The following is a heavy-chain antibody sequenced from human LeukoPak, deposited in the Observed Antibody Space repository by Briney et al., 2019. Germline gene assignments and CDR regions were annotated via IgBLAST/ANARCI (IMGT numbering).Heavy chain of an antibody. Sequence: SGTLSLTCTVSGGSISSSSYYWGWIRQPPGKGLEWIGSIYYSGSTYYNPSLKSRVTISVDTSKNQFSLKLSSVTAADTAVYYCARRVRVDPYYYYMDVWGKRTTVTVSS. V-gene: IGHV4-39*01. CDR1: GGSISSSSYY. CDR3: ARRVRVDPYYYYMDV. D-gene: IGHD3-10*01. J-gene: IGHJ6*03. CDR2: IYYSGST.